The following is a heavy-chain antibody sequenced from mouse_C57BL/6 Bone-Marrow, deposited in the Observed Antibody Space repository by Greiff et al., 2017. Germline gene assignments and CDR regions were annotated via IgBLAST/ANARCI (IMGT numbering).Heavy chain of an antibody. J-gene: IGHJ1*03. CDR1: GYTFTSYW. D-gene: IGHD2-4*01. CDR3: ARGHDYDVWYFDV. CDR2: ISPGSCST. Sequence: HVPLQQPWAELVKPGASVQMSCKASGYTFTSYWITWVKQRPGQGLEWIGDISPGSCSTNYNEKFKSNATLAVDTSSSPAYMQLSSLTSEDSAVYYCARGHDYDVWYFDVWGTGTTVTVAS. V-gene: IGHV1-55*01.